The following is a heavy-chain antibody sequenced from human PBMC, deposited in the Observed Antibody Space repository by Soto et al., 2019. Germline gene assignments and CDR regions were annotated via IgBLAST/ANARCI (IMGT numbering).Heavy chain of an antibody. V-gene: IGHV4-59*01. D-gene: IGHD4-17*01. Sequence: PSETLSLTCTVSGGSISSYYWSWIRQPPGKGLEWIGYIYYSGSTNYNPSLKSRVTISVDTSKNQFSLKLSSVTAADTAVYYCARWYGGSLDYGGQGTLVTVSS. CDR3: ARWYGGSLDY. CDR2: IYYSGST. CDR1: GGSISSYY. J-gene: IGHJ4*02.